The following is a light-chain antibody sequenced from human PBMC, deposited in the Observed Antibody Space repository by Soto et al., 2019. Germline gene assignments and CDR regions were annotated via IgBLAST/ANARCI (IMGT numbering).Light chain of an antibody. J-gene: IGKJ2*01. Sequence: DIQLTQSPSSLYASIGDTVTISCRASQSVSTFLNWHQQKPGKAPRVLIYASSTLQSGVPSRFSGSGLGTDFTLTITILQPEYFGTYYCQHSYRIPYTFGQGTKLEIK. CDR2: ASS. CDR1: QSVSTF. V-gene: IGKV1-39*01. CDR3: QHSYRIPYT.